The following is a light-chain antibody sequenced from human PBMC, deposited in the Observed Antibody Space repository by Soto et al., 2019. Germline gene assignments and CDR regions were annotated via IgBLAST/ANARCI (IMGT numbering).Light chain of an antibody. Sequence: DIQMTQSPSTLSASVGDRVTITCRASQSVSNYLAWYQQKPGRAPKLLIYDASTLESGVPSRFSGSGSGTEFTLTISSLQPDDFATYYCQQYNTYSTFGQGKRLEI. J-gene: IGKJ5*01. V-gene: IGKV1-5*01. CDR3: QQYNTYST. CDR2: DAS. CDR1: QSVSNY.